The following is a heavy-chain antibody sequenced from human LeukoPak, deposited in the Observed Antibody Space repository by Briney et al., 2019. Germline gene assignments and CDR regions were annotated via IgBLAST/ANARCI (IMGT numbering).Heavy chain of an antibody. CDR2: IYYSGST. CDR3: ARVRPHDSSGTGGYFQH. CDR1: GGSISSGGYY. V-gene: IGHV4-61*08. Sequence: SETLSLTCTVSGGSISSGGYYWNWIRQPPGKGLEWIGYIYYSGSTNYNPSLKSRVTISVDTSKNQFSLKLSSVTAADTAVYYCARVRPHDSSGTGGYFQHWGQGTLVTVSS. D-gene: IGHD3-22*01. J-gene: IGHJ1*01.